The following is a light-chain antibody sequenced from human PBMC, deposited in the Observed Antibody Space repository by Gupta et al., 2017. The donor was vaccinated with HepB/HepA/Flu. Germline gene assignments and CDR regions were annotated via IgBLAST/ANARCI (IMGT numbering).Light chain of an antibody. CDR1: QAISGY. CDR2: AAS. Sequence: DILLTQSPSFLSASVGDRDTITCRASQAISGYLGWYQQKPGKAPKLLLFAASTLQSGVASRFSGSGSGTEFTLTISSLQPEDFATYSCQQLNSYPLTFGGGTKVDIK. CDR3: QQLNSYPLT. V-gene: IGKV1-9*01. J-gene: IGKJ4*01.